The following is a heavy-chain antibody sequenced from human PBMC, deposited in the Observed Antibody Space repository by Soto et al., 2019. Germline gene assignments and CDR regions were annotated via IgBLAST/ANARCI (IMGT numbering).Heavy chain of an antibody. CDR1: AFSLSNPRMG. Sequence: VSGPTLVNPTETLTLTCTVSAFSLSNPRMGVSWIRQPPGKALEWLAHIFSNDEKSYSTSLKSRLTISRDTSKSQVVLTMTNMDPVDTATYYCARIQRISMIVVSKPYFDYWGQGALVTVSS. V-gene: IGHV2-26*01. CDR3: ARIQRISMIVVSKPYFDY. D-gene: IGHD3-22*01. J-gene: IGHJ4*02. CDR2: IFSNDEK.